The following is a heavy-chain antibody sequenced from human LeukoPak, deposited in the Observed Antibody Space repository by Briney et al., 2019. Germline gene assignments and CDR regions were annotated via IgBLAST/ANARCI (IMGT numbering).Heavy chain of an antibody. CDR3: ATDYKRGGSGWWNGMDV. Sequence: ASVKVSCKVSGYTLTELSMHWVRQAPGKGLEWMGGFDPEDGETIYAQKFQGRVTMTEDTSTDTAYMELSSLRSEDTAVYYCATDYKRGGSGWWNGMDVWGQGTTVTVSS. D-gene: IGHD6-19*01. V-gene: IGHV1-24*01. J-gene: IGHJ6*02. CDR2: FDPEDGET. CDR1: GYTLTELS.